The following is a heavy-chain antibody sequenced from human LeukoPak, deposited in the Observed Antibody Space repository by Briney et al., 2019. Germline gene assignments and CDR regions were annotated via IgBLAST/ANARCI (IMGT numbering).Heavy chain of an antibody. CDR3: AKGSRQFSRDKAGPIDY. Sequence: PGRSLRLSCAASGFTFSSNAMSWVRQAPGKGLEWVSSISDSGDFTYYADSVKGRFTISRDNSKNTLFVQMSSLRAEDTAVYYCAKGSRQFSRDKAGPIDYWGQGTLVTVSS. V-gene: IGHV3-23*01. J-gene: IGHJ4*02. CDR2: ISDSGDFT. CDR1: GFTFSSNA. D-gene: IGHD6-19*01.